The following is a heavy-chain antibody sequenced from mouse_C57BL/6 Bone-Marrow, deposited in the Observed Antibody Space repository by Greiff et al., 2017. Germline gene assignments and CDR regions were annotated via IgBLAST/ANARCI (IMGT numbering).Heavy chain of an antibody. V-gene: IGHV3-2*02. D-gene: IGHD1-1*01. CDR3: ARWGYGSSYYFDY. CDR2: ISYSGST. CDR1: GYSITSDYA. J-gene: IGHJ2*01. Sequence: DVQLVESGPGLVKPSQSLSLTCTVTGYSITSDYAWNWIRQFPGNKLEWMGYISYSGSTSYNPSLKSRISITRDTSKNQFFLQVNSVTTEDTATYYCARWGYGSSYYFDYWGQGTTLTVSS.